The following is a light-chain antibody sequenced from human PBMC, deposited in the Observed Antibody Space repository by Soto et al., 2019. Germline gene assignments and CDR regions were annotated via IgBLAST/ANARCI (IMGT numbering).Light chain of an antibody. J-gene: IGLJ3*02. Sequence: QAVVTQPPSASGTPGQRVTISCSGSSSNIGINYVYWYQQLPGTAPKLLIYRNNQRPSGVPDRFSGSKSGTSASLAISGLRSEDEADYYCAAWDDSLSGWVFGGGTKLTVL. CDR3: AAWDDSLSGWV. V-gene: IGLV1-47*01. CDR1: SSNIGINY. CDR2: RNN.